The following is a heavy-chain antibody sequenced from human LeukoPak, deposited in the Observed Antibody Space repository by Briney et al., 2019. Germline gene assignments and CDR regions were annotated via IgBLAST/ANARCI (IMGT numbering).Heavy chain of an antibody. CDR2: IKQDGSEK. CDR3: AREDTGVAFDI. V-gene: IGHV3-7*01. D-gene: IGHD2-8*01. CDR1: GFTFSGYW. J-gene: IGHJ3*02. Sequence: PGGSLRLSCAASGFTFSGYWMSWVRQAPGKALEWVASIKQDGSEKYYVDSVKGRFTISRDNAKNSLYLQMTSLRAEDTAVYYCAREDTGVAFDIWGQGTTVTV.